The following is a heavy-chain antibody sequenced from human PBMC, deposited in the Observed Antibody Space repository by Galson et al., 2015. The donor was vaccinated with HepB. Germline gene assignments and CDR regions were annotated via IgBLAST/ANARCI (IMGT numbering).Heavy chain of an antibody. CDR2: IYYSGSP. Sequence: LSLTCTVSGGSISSGDYYWSWIRQPPGKGLEWIGYIYYSGSPYYNPSLKSRLTISVDTSKDHFSLKLNSVTAADTAVYYCARAGEYCSGGYCYPRLDFDSWGQGALVTVSS. J-gene: IGHJ4*02. V-gene: IGHV4-30-4*01. D-gene: IGHD2-15*01. CDR1: GGSISSGDYY. CDR3: ARAGEYCSGGYCYPRLDFDS.